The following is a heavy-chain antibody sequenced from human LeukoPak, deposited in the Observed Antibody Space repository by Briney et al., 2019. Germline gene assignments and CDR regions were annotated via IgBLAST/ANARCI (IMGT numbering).Heavy chain of an antibody. V-gene: IGHV3-11*01. CDR1: GFTFSDYY. CDR2: ISSSGSTK. Sequence: GGSLRLSCAASGFTFSDYYMSWIRQAPGKGLEWVSYISSSGSTKYYADSVKGRFTISRDNAKNSLYLQMNSLRAEDTAVYYCARDGVVAATLLDYWGQGTLVTVSS. D-gene: IGHD2-15*01. CDR3: ARDGVVAATLLDY. J-gene: IGHJ4*02.